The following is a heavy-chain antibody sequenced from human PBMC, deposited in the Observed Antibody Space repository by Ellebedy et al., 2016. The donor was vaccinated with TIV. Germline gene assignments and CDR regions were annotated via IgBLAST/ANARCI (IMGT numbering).Heavy chain of an antibody. J-gene: IGHJ6*02. CDR1: GFTFSSSG. Sequence: PGGSLRLSCAASGFTFSSSGMHWVLQAPGKGLAWVAIISYDGSNKYYADSVKGRFTISRDNSKSTLYLQMDSLRAEDTAVYYCARANTAMVRRNHMDVWGQGTTVTVSS. CDR2: ISYDGSNK. V-gene: IGHV3-30*03. CDR3: ARANTAMVRRNHMDV. D-gene: IGHD5-18*01.